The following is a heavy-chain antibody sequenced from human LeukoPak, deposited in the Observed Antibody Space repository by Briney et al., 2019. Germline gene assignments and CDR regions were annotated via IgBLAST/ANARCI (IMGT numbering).Heavy chain of an antibody. CDR1: GFTFSSYA. Sequence: QPGGSLRLSCAASGFTFSSYAMSWVRQAPGKGLEWVSAIGGSGGSTYYADSVKGRFTISRDNSKNTLYLQMNSLRAEDTAVYYCAKDWGYYYDSSGDGYFDYWGQGTLVTVSS. J-gene: IGHJ4*02. D-gene: IGHD3-22*01. CDR3: AKDWGYYYDSSGDGYFDY. V-gene: IGHV3-23*01. CDR2: IGGSGGST.